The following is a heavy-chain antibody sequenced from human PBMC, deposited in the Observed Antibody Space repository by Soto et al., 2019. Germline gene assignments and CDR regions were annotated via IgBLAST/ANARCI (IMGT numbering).Heavy chain of an antibody. D-gene: IGHD7-27*01. J-gene: IGHJ4*02. CDR3: ARANWYFDY. Sequence: SETLSLTCTASGGSINDHYWSWIRQPPGKGLEWIGYIDYTGATNYSPSLASRVTISVDTSKNQFSLKLTSLTAADTAIYYCARANWYFDYWGQGTLVTVSS. CDR1: GGSINDHY. CDR2: IDYTGAT. V-gene: IGHV4-59*11.